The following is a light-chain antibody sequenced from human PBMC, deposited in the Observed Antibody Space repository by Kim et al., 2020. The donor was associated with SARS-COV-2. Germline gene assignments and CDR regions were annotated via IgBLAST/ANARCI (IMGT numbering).Light chain of an antibody. CDR3: QQYRNWPLT. CDR1: QSVGNF. J-gene: IGKJ4*01. Sequence: SVSPGDRATLSCRASQSVGNFLAWYQQKPGQTPRLLIYGAFTRATGIPARFSGTGSGTDFTLTVSSLQSEDFAVYYCQQYRNWPLTFGGGTKVDIK. CDR2: GAF. V-gene: IGKV3-15*01.